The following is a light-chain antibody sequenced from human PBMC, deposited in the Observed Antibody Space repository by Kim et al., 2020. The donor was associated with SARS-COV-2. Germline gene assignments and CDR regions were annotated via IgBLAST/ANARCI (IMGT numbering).Light chain of an antibody. CDR3: QQYDSSPPMHS. CDR2: GTS. Sequence: EIVLTQSPRTLSLSPGETATLSCRTRYGVSNSYFAWYQQRLGQAPRLLIYGTSTRATGIPDRFSGSRSGADFTLTISRLEPEDFAVYYCQQYDSSPPMHSFGQGTKLEI. CDR1: YGVSNSY. J-gene: IGKJ2*03. V-gene: IGKV3-20*01.